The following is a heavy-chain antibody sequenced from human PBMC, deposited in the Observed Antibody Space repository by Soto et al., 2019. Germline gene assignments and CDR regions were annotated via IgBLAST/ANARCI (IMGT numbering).Heavy chain of an antibody. D-gene: IGHD6-13*01. CDR3: AKPAYSSSWLLDI. CDR2: IWYDGIYK. Sequence: QVQLVESGGGVVQPGRSLRLSCAASGFTFSSFDMHWVRQTPGKGLAWVAIIWYDGIYKYYADSVKGRFTISRDSSKNTLYLQMNSLTVEDTAVYYCAKPAYSSSWLLDIWGQGTMVTVSS. CDR1: GFTFSSFD. V-gene: IGHV3-33*06. J-gene: IGHJ3*02.